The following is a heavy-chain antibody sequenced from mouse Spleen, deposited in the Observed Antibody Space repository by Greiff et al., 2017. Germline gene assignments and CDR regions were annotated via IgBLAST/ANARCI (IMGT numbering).Heavy chain of an antibody. CDR1: GFTFSDYY. D-gene: IGHD2-1*01. V-gene: IGHV5-4*02. CDR2: ISDGGSYT. Sequence: EVKVVESGGGLVKPGGSLKLSCAASGFTFSDYYMYWVRQTPEKRLEWVATISDGGSYTYYPDSVKGRFTISRDNAKNNLYLQMSSLKSEDTAMYYCARALYYGNPAWFAYWGQGTLVTVSA. CDR3: ARALYYGNPAWFAY. J-gene: IGHJ3*01.